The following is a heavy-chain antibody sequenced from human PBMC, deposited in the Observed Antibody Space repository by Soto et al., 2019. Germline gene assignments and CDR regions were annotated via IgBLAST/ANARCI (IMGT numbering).Heavy chain of an antibody. Sequence: SETLSLTCTVSGGSISSYYWSWIRQPPGKGLEWIGYIYYSGSTNYNPSLKSRVTISVDTSKNQFSLKLSSVTAADTAAYYCARDLGSGSYPNWFDPWGQGTLVTVSS. J-gene: IGHJ5*02. CDR1: GGSISSYY. D-gene: IGHD3-10*01. CDR3: ARDLGSGSYPNWFDP. CDR2: IYYSGST. V-gene: IGHV4-59*01.